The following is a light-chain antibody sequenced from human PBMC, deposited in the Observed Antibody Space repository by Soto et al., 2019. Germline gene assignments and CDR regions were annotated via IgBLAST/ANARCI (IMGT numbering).Light chain of an antibody. CDR3: HQYGTSPDT. V-gene: IGKV3-20*01. J-gene: IGKJ5*01. CDR2: GAS. Sequence: EIVLMQSPGTLSLSPGEGATLFCRASQSVSSSSLAWYQQKPGQAPRLLIYGASRRATGIPDRFSGSGSGTDFSLTISRLEPEDCAVYYCHQYGTSPDTFGQGTRLEIK. CDR1: QSVSSSS.